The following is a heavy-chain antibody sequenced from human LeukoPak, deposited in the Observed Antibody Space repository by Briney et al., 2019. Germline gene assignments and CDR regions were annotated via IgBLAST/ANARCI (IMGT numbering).Heavy chain of an antibody. CDR3: ARESGGEEYYFDY. D-gene: IGHD3-16*01. CDR1: GFTFSSYS. J-gene: IGHJ4*02. V-gene: IGHV3-21*01. Sequence: PGGSLRLSCAASGFTFSSYSMNWVRQAPGKGLEWVSSISSSSSYIYYADSVKGRFTISRDNAKNSLYLQMSSLRAEDTAVYYCARESGGEEYYFDYWGQGALVTVSS. CDR2: ISSSSSYI.